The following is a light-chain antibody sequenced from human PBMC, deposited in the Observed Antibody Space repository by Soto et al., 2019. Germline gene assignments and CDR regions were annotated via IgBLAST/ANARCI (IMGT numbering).Light chain of an antibody. V-gene: IGLV2-14*03. CDR3: SSYTGSSSHVI. J-gene: IGLJ2*01. CDR1: SSDVGGYNY. Sequence: QSALTQPASVSGSPGQSITISCTGTSSDVGGYNYVSWYQQHPGKAPKFIIYGVSNRPSGVSNRFSGSKSGNTASLTISGLQAEDEADYYCSSYTGSSSHVIFGGGTQLTVL. CDR2: GVS.